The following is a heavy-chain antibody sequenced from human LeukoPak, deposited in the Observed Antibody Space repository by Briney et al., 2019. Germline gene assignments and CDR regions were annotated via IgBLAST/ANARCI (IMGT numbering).Heavy chain of an antibody. J-gene: IGHJ4*02. CDR2: TGNKANSYTT. CDR3: AKCGNSGCHLIDY. CDR1: GFTFSDHY. Sequence: GGSLRLSCAASGFTFSDHYMDWVRQAPGKGLEWVGRTGNKANSYTTEYAASVKGRFTISRDDSKNSLFLQMNSLKSEDTAVYYCAKCGNSGCHLIDYWGQGTLVTVSS. D-gene: IGHD5-12*01. V-gene: IGHV3-72*01.